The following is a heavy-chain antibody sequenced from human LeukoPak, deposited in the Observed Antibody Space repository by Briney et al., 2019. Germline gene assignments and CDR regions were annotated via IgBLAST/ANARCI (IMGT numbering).Heavy chain of an antibody. J-gene: IGHJ3*02. CDR3: AKERLITSSDLDI. Sequence: PGGSLRLSCAASGFTFSDYAMTWVRQAPGKGLEWVSVVSAAGDDTYYADSVKGRFTISRDNSKNTLNLQMHSPRVEDTAVYYCAKERLITSSDLDIWGQGTMLTVSS. D-gene: IGHD3-16*01. CDR1: GFTFSDYA. V-gene: IGHV3-23*01. CDR2: VSAAGDDT.